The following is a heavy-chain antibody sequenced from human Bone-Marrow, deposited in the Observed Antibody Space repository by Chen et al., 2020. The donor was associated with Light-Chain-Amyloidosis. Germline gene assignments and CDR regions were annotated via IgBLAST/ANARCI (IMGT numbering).Heavy chain of an antibody. CDR1: GGTFSNSA. J-gene: IGHJ4*02. D-gene: IGHD3-22*01. V-gene: IGHV1-69*06. CDR2: IIPIFGTS. CDR3: ARGPDTTAYYYFY. Sequence: QVQLVQSGAEVKKPGSSVKVSCKTSGGTFSNSAIGWVRQAPGQGLEWMGGIIPIFGTSNYAQTFQGRVTITADKSTSTVYMELRSLRFEDTAMYLCARGPDTTAYYYFYWGQGTLVTVSS.